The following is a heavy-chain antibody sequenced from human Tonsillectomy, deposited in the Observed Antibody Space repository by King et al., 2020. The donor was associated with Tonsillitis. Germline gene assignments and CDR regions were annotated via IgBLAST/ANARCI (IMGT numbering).Heavy chain of an antibody. J-gene: IGHJ3*02. CDR2: INPSDGST. CDR1: GYTFSSFY. V-gene: IGHV1-46*03. D-gene: IGHD3-3*02. Sequence: VQLVESGAEVKKPGASMKVSCKASGYTFSSFYMHWVRQAPGQGLEWMGIINPSDGSTTYAQKFQGRITVTRDTSTSTVYMELSSLRSDDTAVYYCCRDRVHIFGPLHHDAFDIWGQGTMVTVSS. CDR3: CRDRVHIFGPLHHDAFDI.